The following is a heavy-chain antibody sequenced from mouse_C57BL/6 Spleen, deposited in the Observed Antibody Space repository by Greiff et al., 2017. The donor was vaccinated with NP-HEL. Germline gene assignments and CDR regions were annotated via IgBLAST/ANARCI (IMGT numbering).Heavy chain of an antibody. CDR2: IDPSDSET. J-gene: IGHJ1*03. V-gene: IGHV1-52*01. CDR1: GYTFTSYW. Sequence: QVQLQQPGAELVRPGSSVKLSCKASGYTFTSYWMHWVKQRPIQGLEWIGNIDPSDSETHYNQKFKDKATLTVDKSSSTAYMQLSSLTSEDSAVYYCARYYTGYVDVWGTGTTVTVSS. CDR3: ARYYTGYVDV. D-gene: IGHD2-12*01.